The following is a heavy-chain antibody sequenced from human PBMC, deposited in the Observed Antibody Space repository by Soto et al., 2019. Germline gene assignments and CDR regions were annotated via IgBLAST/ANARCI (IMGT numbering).Heavy chain of an antibody. CDR1: GGTFSSYA. J-gene: IGHJ6*02. D-gene: IGHD1-7*01. CDR2: IIPIFGTA. Sequence: ASVKVSCKASGGTFSSYAISWVRQAPGQGLEWMGGIIPIFGTANYAQKFQGRVTITADESTSTAYMELSSLRSEDTAVYYCARSPNWNYRDYYYGMDVWGQGTTVTV. V-gene: IGHV1-69*13. CDR3: ARSPNWNYRDYYYGMDV.